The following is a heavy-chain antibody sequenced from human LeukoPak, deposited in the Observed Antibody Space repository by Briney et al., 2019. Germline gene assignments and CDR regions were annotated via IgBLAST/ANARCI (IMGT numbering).Heavy chain of an antibody. CDR2: IGSSGSPT. Sequence: GGSLRLSCAASGFSFSSYNMNWVRQAPGKGLEWISYIGSSGSPTHYADSVRGRFTISRDNAKNLLYLQMNSLRDDDTALYYCARRPYSDTSGRLSDVWGQGTTVTVSS. CDR1: GFSFSSYN. J-gene: IGHJ6*02. D-gene: IGHD3-22*01. CDR3: ARRPYSDTSGRLSDV. V-gene: IGHV3-48*02.